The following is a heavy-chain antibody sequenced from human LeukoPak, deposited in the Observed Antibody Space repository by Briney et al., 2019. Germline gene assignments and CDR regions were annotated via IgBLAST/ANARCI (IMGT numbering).Heavy chain of an antibody. CDR2: IYYSGST. D-gene: IGHD1-26*01. CDR3: AREAVVGATSQPFDY. CDR1: GGSISSSSYY. Sequence: SETLSLTRTVSGGSISSSSYYWGWIRQPPGKGLEWIGSIYYSGSTYYNPSLKSRVTISVDTSKNQFSLKLSSVTAADTAVYYCAREAVVGATSQPFDYWGQGTLVTVSS. V-gene: IGHV4-39*07. J-gene: IGHJ4*02.